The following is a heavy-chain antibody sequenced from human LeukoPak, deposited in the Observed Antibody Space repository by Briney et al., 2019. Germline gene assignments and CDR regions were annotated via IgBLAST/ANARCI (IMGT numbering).Heavy chain of an antibody. CDR1: GVSITTSTHY. D-gene: IGHD4-23*01. CDR3: ARRRTATVDFDY. V-gene: IGHV4-39*01. Sequence: SETLSLTCTVSGVSITTSTHYWGWIRQPPGRGLEWIGSIYYSGNTYYNPSLKSRVTISVDTSKNQFSLKLGSVTAADTAVYYCARRRTATVDFDYWGQGTLVTVSS. J-gene: IGHJ4*02. CDR2: IYYSGNT.